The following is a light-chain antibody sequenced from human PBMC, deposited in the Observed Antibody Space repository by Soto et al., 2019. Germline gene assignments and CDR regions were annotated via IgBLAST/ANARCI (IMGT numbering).Light chain of an antibody. CDR2: EVI. CDR1: GSDVGAYNY. Sequence: QSAPTQSPSASGIRGQSVTISCSGTGSDVGAYNYLSWYQHHPGKAPKLIIYEVIKRPSGVPDRFSGSKSGTTASLTVSGLQTEDEAVYYCGSFVGGTTLIFGGGTKLTVL. V-gene: IGLV2-8*01. J-gene: IGLJ2*01. CDR3: GSFVGGTTLI.